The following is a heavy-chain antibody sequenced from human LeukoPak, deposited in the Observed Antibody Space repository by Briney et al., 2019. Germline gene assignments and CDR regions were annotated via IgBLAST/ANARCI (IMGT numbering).Heavy chain of an antibody. V-gene: IGHV3-15*01. J-gene: IGHJ4*02. Sequence: PGGSLRLSCAASGFTFSDAWMSWVRQAPGKGLEWVGRINSKINGETTDYAAPVTGRFSISRDDSQNTPFLQMSSLKTEDTAVYYCTADSPVSMAHSFDYWGQGTLVTVSS. CDR2: INSKINGETT. D-gene: IGHD6-6*01. CDR3: TADSPVSMAHSFDY. CDR1: GFTFSDAW.